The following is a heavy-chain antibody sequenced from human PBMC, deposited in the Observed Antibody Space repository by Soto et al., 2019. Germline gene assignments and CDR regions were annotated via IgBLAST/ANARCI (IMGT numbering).Heavy chain of an antibody. D-gene: IGHD3-3*01. CDR3: ARTDSESIWRGYSSAVDY. V-gene: IGHV1-69*13. CDR1: GGTFRSYA. J-gene: IGHJ4*02. CDR2: IIPIFSTA. Sequence: SVKVSCKASGGTFRSYAISWAGQAPGQGLEWMGGIIPIFSTAKYAQKFQGRVTITADESTSTAYMELSSVRSEDTAVYYGARTDSESIWRGYSSAVDYWGQGDLVTVSS.